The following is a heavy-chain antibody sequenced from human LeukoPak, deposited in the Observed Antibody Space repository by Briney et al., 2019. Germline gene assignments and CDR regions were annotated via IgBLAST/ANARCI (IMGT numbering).Heavy chain of an antibody. Sequence: ASVKVSCTASGYTFTGYYMHWVRQAPGQGLEWMGWINPNSGGTNYAQKFQGRVTMTRDTSISTAYMELSRLRSDDTAVYYCARWYYYDSSGYYNYFDYWGQGTLVTVSS. V-gene: IGHV1-2*02. CDR3: ARWYYYDSSGYYNYFDY. D-gene: IGHD3-22*01. CDR2: INPNSGGT. CDR1: GYTFTGYY. J-gene: IGHJ4*02.